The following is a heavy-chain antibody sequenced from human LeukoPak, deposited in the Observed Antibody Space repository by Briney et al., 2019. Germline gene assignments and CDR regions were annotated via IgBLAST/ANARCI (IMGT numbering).Heavy chain of an antibody. D-gene: IGHD1-14*01. Sequence: SETLSLTCAVYGGSFSGYYWSWIRQPPGKGLEWIGEINHSGSTNYNPSLKSRVTISVDTSKNQFSLKLSSVTAADTAVYYCARASERSRFDPWGQGTLVTVSS. V-gene: IGHV4-34*01. CDR3: ARASERSRFDP. CDR2: INHSGST. J-gene: IGHJ5*02. CDR1: GGSFSGYY.